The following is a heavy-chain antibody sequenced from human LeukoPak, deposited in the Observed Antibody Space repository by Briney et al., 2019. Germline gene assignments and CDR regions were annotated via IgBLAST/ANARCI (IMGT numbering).Heavy chain of an antibody. V-gene: IGHV1-2*02. CDR1: GYTFTGYY. Sequence: ASVKVSCKASGYTFTGYYMHWVRQAPGQGLEWMGWINPNSGGTNYAQKFQGRVTMTRDTSISTAYMELSRLRSDDTVVYYCARMYYYDSSGTGDIDYWGQGTLVTVSS. J-gene: IGHJ4*02. D-gene: IGHD3-22*01. CDR3: ARMYYYDSSGTGDIDY. CDR2: INPNSGGT.